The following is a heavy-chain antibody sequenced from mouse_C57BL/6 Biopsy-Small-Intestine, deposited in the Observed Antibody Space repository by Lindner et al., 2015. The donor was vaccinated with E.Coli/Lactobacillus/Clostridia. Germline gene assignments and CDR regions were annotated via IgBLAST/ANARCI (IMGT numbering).Heavy chain of an antibody. CDR2: IDPDSGFT. CDR1: GYPFTGFY. CDR3: ARVSPVGAEIVGMDV. J-gene: IGHJ1*01. D-gene: IGHD2-10*02. V-gene: IGHV1-84*02. Sequence: SVKVSCKASGYPFTGFYVHWVRQAPGQGLEWMGFIDPDSGFTEYVQDFQGRVTMTRDTSISTAYMELNRLTSDDTAVYFCARVSPVGAEIVGMDVWGQGTTVTVST.